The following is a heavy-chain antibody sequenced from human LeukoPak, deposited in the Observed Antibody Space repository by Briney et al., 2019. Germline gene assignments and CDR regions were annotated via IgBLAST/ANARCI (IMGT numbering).Heavy chain of an antibody. CDR3: ARDAWGVVIKLFDY. CDR1: GYTFTSYY. Sequence: GASVKVSCKASGYTFTSYYMHWVRQAPGQGLEWMGWINPNSGGTNYAQKFQGRVTMTRDTSISTAYMELSRLRSDDTAVYYCARDAWGVVIKLFDYWGQGTLVTVSS. CDR2: INPNSGGT. V-gene: IGHV1-2*02. J-gene: IGHJ4*02. D-gene: IGHD3-22*01.